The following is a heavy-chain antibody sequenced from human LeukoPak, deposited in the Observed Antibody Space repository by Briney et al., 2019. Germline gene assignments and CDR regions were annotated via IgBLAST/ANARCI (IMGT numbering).Heavy chain of an antibody. V-gene: IGHV4-4*07. CDR2: IYTSGST. D-gene: IGHD3-22*01. Sequence: SETLSLTCTVSGGSISSYYWSWIRQPAGKGLEWIGRIYTSGSTNYNPSLKSRVTMSVDTSKNQFSLKLSSVTAADTAVYYCARESVDYYDSSGYYPGYFDYWGQGTLVTVSS. CDR3: ARESVDYYDSSGYYPGYFDY. J-gene: IGHJ4*02. CDR1: GGSISSYY.